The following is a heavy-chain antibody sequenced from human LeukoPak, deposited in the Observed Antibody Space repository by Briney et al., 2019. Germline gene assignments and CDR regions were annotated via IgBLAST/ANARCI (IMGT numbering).Heavy chain of an antibody. V-gene: IGHV4-34*01. D-gene: IGHD1-26*01. J-gene: IGHJ4*02. CDR1: GGSISSYY. Sequence: PSETLSLTCTVSGGSISSYYWSWIRQPPGKGLEWIGEINHSGSTNYNPSLKSRVTISVDTSKNQFSLKLSSVTAADTAVYYCARGDRYSGSYYGSQAFDYWGQGTLVTVSS. CDR3: ARGDRYSGSYYGSQAFDY. CDR2: INHSGST.